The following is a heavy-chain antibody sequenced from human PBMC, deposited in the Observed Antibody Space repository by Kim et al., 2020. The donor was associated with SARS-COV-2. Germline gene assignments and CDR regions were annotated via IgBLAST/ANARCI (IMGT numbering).Heavy chain of an antibody. D-gene: IGHD3-9*01. Sequence: GGSLRLSCAASGFTFGNYVMHWVRQAPGKGLEWVAVISYDGSNKYFADSVKGRFTISRDNSRNTLFLQMNSLRAEDTAVYYCAKVGNILTGYYDPSPFQYWGQGTLVTVPS. CDR1: GFTFGNYV. V-gene: IGHV3-30*18. CDR3: AKVGNILTGYYDPSPFQY. CDR2: ISYDGSNK. J-gene: IGHJ4*02.